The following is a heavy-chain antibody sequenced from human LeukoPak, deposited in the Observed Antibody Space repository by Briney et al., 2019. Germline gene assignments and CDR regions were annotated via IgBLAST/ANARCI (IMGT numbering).Heavy chain of an antibody. CDR3: ARFNYEGGYFDY. D-gene: IGHD4-11*01. CDR1: GGSISSYY. V-gene: IGHV4-4*09. J-gene: IGHJ4*02. Sequence: SETLSLTCTVSGGSISSYYWSWIRQPPGEGLEYIGYIYTSGSTNYNPSLKSRVTVSVDTSKNQFSLKLSSVTAADTAVYYCARFNYEGGYFDYWGQGTLVTVSS. CDR2: IYTSGST.